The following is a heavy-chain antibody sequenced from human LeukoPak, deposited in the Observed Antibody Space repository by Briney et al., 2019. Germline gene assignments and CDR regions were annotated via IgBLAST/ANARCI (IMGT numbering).Heavy chain of an antibody. D-gene: IGHD3-10*01. CDR2: IYYSGST. J-gene: IGHJ4*02. V-gene: IGHV4-59*01. CDR1: GGSISSYY. CDR3: ARVGAYGSGSLDY. Sequence: SETLSLTCTVSGGSISSYYWSWIRQPPGKGLEWIGYIYYSGSTNYNPSLKGRVTISVDTSKNQFSLKLSSVTAADTAVYYCARVGAYGSGSLDYWGQGTLVTVSS.